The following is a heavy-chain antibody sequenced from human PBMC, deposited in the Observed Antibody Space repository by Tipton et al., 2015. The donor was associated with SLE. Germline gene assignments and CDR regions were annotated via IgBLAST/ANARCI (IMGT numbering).Heavy chain of an antibody. CDR1: GGSFSSYF. D-gene: IGHD4-17*01. V-gene: IGHV4-4*09. CDR2: IYTSGST. CDR3: ARHRYGDYGWFDP. Sequence: TLSLTCAVYGGSFSSYFWSWIRQPPGKGLEWIGYIYTSGSTNYNPSLKSRVTISVDTSKNQFSLKLTSVTAADTAVYYCARHRYGDYGWFDPWGQGTLVTVSS. J-gene: IGHJ5*02.